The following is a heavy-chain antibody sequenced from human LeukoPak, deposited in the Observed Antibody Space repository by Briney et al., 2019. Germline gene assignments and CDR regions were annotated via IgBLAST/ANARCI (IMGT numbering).Heavy chain of an antibody. CDR3: AKDALAYCGGDCYWGFDY. CDR1: GFTFSSYG. Sequence: QSGGSLRLSCAASGFTFSSYGMHWVRQAPGKGLEWVAVTWYDGSNKYYADSVKGRFTISRDNSKNTLYLQMNSLRAEDTAVYYCAKDALAYCGGDCYWGFDYWGQGTLVTVSS. V-gene: IGHV3-33*06. D-gene: IGHD2-21*02. CDR2: TWYDGSNK. J-gene: IGHJ4*02.